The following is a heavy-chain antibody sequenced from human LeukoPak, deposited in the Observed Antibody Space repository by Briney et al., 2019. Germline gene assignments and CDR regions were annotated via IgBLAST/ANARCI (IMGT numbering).Heavy chain of an antibody. D-gene: IGHD6-13*01. V-gene: IGHV3-7*01. Sequence: GGPLRLSCAGSSFTFRNYWVNWVRQAPGKGLEWVAGIDEDGTEKYYVESVKGRFTISRDNAKKSVYLRMYSLRTDDTAVYYCARAITAVDSYWGQGTLVTVSS. CDR3: ARAITAVDSY. CDR1: SFTFRNYW. J-gene: IGHJ4*02. CDR2: IDEDGTEK.